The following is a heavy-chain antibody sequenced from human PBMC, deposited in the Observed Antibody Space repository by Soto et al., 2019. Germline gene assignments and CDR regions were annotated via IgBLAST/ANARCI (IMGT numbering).Heavy chain of an antibody. J-gene: IGHJ4*01. V-gene: IGHV1-18*01. D-gene: IGHD6-19*01. CDR3: ARGPVAVSAF. CDR2: ISPYSGET. Sequence: LWWPHHYPGQGLEWMGWISPYSGETRYAEKFQDRVTLTTDTSTKTAYMDLRNLKSDDTAAYWCARGPVAVSAFWGNGSLVT.